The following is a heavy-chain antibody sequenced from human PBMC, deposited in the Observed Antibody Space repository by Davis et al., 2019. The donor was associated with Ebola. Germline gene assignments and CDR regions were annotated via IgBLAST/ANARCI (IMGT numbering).Heavy chain of an antibody. J-gene: IGHJ6*02. CDR3: ARDKATPSLYYYYGMDV. CDR1: GYTFTSYA. D-gene: IGHD1-26*01. CDR2: INAGNGNT. Sequence: ASVKVSCKASGYTFTSYAMHWVRQAPGQRLEWMGWINAGNGNTKYSQKFQGRVTITRDTSASTAYMELSSLRSEDTAVYYCARDKATPSLYYYYGMDVWGQGTTVTVSS. V-gene: IGHV1-3*01.